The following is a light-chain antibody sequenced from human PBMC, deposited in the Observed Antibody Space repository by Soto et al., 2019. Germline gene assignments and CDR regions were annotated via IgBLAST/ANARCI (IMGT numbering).Light chain of an antibody. CDR3: QQGHSMPFT. J-gene: IGKJ3*01. CDR1: QSITNS. CDR2: AAS. Sequence: DIQMTQSPSSLSASVGDRVTITCRASQSITNSLNWDQHKPGKAPTLVVYAASSLQSGVPSRFSGSGSGTDFTLAMSSLQPEDFATYFCQQGHSMPFTFGPGTKVDIK. V-gene: IGKV1-39*01.